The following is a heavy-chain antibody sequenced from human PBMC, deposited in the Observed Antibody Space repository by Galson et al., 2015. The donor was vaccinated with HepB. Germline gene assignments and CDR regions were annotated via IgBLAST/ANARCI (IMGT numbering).Heavy chain of an antibody. J-gene: IGHJ4*02. CDR1: GYTFTSYG. Sequence: SVKVSCKASGYTFTSYGISWVRQAPGQGLEWMGWISGYNGDTKYAQKLQGRVTLTTDTSTSTAYMELKSLNSDDTALYYCARDFGGNYSIVFWGPGTLVTVS. CDR2: ISGYNGDT. V-gene: IGHV1-18*04. CDR3: ARDFGGNYSIVF. D-gene: IGHD4/OR15-4a*01.